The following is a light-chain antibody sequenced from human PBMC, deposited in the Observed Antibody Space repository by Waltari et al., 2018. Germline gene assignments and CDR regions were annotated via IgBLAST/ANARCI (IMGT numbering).Light chain of an antibody. CDR2: AAS. CDR1: QSINSY. CDR3: QQSYRTPLT. Sequence: DIQMTQSPSSLSASIGDRVTITCRASQSINSYLNWYQQKPGKAPKVLIFAASSLQSGVPSRFSGSGSGTDFTLTISSLQPEDFATYSCQQSYRTPLTFGG. V-gene: IGKV1-39*01. J-gene: IGKJ4*01.